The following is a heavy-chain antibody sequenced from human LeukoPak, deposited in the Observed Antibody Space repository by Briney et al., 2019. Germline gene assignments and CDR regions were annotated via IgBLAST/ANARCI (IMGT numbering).Heavy chain of an antibody. D-gene: IGHD6-19*01. CDR3: AKSNRGYASGWYYFDY. CDR1: GFTFSSYS. V-gene: IGHV3-23*01. J-gene: IGHJ4*02. Sequence: GGSLRLSCAASGFTFSSYSMTWVRQAPGKGLEWVSAISGSGATTYYADSVKGRFTISRDNSKNTLYLQMNSLRAEDTALYYCAKSNRGYASGWYYFDYWGQGTLVTVSS. CDR2: ISGSGATT.